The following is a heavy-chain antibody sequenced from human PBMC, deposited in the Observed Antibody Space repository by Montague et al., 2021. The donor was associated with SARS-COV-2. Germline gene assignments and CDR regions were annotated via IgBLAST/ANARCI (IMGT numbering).Heavy chain of an antibody. D-gene: IGHD3-3*01. J-gene: IGHJ4*02. Sequence: SETLSLTCTVSGGFISSSSYYWGWIRQPPGKGLEWIGSIYYSGSTYYXXXVKSRVTISVDTSKNQFSLKLSSVTAADTAVYYCARSPRHYDFWSGYLPGHFDYWGQGTLVTGSS. V-gene: IGHV4-39*01. CDR2: IYYSGST. CDR3: ARSPRHYDFWSGYLPGHFDY. CDR1: GGFISSSSYY.